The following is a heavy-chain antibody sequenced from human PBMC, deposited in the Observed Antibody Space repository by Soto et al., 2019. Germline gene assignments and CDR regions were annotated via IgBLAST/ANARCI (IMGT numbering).Heavy chain of an antibody. J-gene: IGHJ5*02. CDR2: ISGSGGST. CDR3: AKGGLYYDFWSGYPWFDP. CDR1: GFTFSSYA. D-gene: IGHD3-3*01. V-gene: IGHV3-23*01. Sequence: EVQLLESGGGLVQPGGSLRLSCAASGFTFSSYAMSWVRQAPGKGLEWVSAISGSGGSTYYADSVKGRFTISRDNSKNTLYLHMNSLRAEDPAVYYCAKGGLYYDFWSGYPWFDPWGQGTLVTVSS.